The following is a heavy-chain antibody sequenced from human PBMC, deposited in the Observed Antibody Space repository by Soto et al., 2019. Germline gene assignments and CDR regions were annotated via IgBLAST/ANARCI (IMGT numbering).Heavy chain of an antibody. CDR2: TRSKAYSYTT. CDR1: GFTVSDHY. CDR3: SRGGTYRYFDL. J-gene: IGHJ2*01. V-gene: IGHV3-72*01. Sequence: PGGSLRLSCAASGFTVSDHYMDWVRQAPRKGLEWVGRTRSKAYSYTTEYAASVKGRFTISRDDSKNSLYLEMNSLKTDDTAVYYCSRGGTYRYFDLWGRGTLVTVSS.